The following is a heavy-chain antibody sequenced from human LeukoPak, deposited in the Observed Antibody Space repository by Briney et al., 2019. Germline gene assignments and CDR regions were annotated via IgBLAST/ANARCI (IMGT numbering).Heavy chain of an antibody. V-gene: IGHV3-66*01. J-gene: IGHJ4*02. D-gene: IGHD6-13*01. CDR3: ARMLGIWYYFDY. CDR1: GFTVSSSY. Sequence: GGSLRLSCAAAGFTVSSSYMNWVRQAPGKGLEWVSVIFGDGNTYYADSVKGRFTISRDNSKNTLYLQMNSLRTEDTAVYYCARMLGIWYYFDYWGQGTLVTVSS. CDR2: IFGDGNT.